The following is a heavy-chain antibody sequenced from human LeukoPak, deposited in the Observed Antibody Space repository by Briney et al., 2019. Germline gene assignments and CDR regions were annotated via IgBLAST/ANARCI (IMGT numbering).Heavy chain of an antibody. V-gene: IGHV3-11*06. CDR2: ISSSSSYT. D-gene: IGHD1-14*01. Sequence: PGGSLRLSCAASGFTFSDYYMSWIRQAPGKGLEWVSYISSSSSYTNYADSVKGRFTISRDNAKNSLYLQMNSLRAEDTAVYYCARGMGPGRDAFDIWGQGTMVTVSS. J-gene: IGHJ3*02. CDR1: GFTFSDYY. CDR3: ARGMGPGRDAFDI.